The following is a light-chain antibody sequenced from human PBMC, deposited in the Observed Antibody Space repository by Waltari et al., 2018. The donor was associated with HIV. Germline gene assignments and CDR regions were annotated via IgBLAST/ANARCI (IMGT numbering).Light chain of an antibody. CDR2: TAS. CDR1: QRVSNSY. CDR3: QQYGSSQS. V-gene: IGKV3-20*01. Sequence: EIVLTQSPGTLSLSPGERATLSCRASQRVSNSYLAWYKQRPGQSPRLLIYTASSRATGIPDRFSGSGSGTDFTLTISRLEPEDFAVYYCQQYGSSQSFGGGTKVEIK. J-gene: IGKJ4*01.